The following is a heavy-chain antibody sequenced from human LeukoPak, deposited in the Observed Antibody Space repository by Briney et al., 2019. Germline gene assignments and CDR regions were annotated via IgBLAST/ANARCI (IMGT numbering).Heavy chain of an antibody. CDR1: GGSISSSSYY. CDR2: IYYSGST. Sequence: SETLSLTCTVSGGSISSSSYYWGWIRQPPGKGLEGSGTIYYSGSTYYNPSLKSRVTISVDTSKNQFSLKVSSVTAADTAVYYCARISGYRSNWSIDHWGQGTLVTVSS. V-gene: IGHV4-39*01. CDR3: ARISGYRSNWSIDH. J-gene: IGHJ4*02. D-gene: IGHD6-13*01.